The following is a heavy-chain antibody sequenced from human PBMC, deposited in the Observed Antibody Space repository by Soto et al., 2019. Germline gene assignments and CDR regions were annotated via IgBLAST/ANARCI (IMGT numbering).Heavy chain of an antibody. Sequence: PGGSLTLSCAASGFTFSSYAMHWVRQAPPKGLEWVAVISYDGSNKYYADSVKGRLTISRDNSKNTLYLQMNSLRAEDTAVYYCAKNKLFYSSSWYYFDYWGQGTLVTVSS. CDR3: AKNKLFYSSSWYYFDY. V-gene: IGHV3-30-3*02. D-gene: IGHD6-13*01. CDR2: ISYDGSNK. J-gene: IGHJ4*02. CDR1: GFTFSSYA.